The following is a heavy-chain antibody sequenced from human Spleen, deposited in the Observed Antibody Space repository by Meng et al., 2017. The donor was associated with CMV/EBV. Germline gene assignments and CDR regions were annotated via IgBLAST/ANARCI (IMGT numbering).Heavy chain of an antibody. CDR3: ARGEYQLLYPEYNWFDP. CDR2: FRSGGSYI. Sequence: GESLKISCAAPGFSFSSYSVNWVRQSLVKGLEWVSSFRSGGSYIYHADSVKGRFTISGDNAKNSLFLQMNSLRAEDTAVYYCARGEYQLLYPEYNWFDPWGQGTLVTVSS. CDR1: GFSFSSYS. D-gene: IGHD2-2*02. J-gene: IGHJ5*02. V-gene: IGHV3-21*04.